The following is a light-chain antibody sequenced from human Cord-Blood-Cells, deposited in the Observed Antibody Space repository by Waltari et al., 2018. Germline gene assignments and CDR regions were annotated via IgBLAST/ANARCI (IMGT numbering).Light chain of an antibody. J-gene: IGLJ2*01. V-gene: IGLV2-14*01. CDR2: DVS. CDR3: SSYTSSSTLVV. Sequence: SALTQPATVSGTPGHSITIPCTGTSSFVDGYNSVSCYQQHPGKAPKLMIYDVSNRPSGVSNRFSGSKSGNTASLTISGLQAEDEADYYCSSYTSSSTLVVFGGGTKLTVL. CDR1: SSFVDGYNS.